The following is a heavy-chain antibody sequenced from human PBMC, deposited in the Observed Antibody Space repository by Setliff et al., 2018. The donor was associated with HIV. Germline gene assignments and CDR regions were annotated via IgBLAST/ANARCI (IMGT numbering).Heavy chain of an antibody. Sequence: ASVKVSCKASGYTFTNYAIHWVRQVPGQRLEWMGWIIPGNANIRYSQNFHGRVSFTRDTSANTACMELSSLIFEDTAVYYCAREVGSKMESDTGGFGIWGQGTKVTVSS. CDR3: AREVGSKMESDTGGFGI. CDR2: IIPGNANI. J-gene: IGHJ3*02. CDR1: GYTFTNYA. V-gene: IGHV1-3*01. D-gene: IGHD2-8*02.